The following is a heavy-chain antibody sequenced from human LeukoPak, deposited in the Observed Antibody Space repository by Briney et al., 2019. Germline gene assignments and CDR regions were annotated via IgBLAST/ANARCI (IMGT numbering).Heavy chain of an antibody. CDR1: GGSFSGYY. V-gene: IGHV4-34*01. D-gene: IGHD5-18*01. Sequence: NPSETLSLTCAVYGGSFSGYYWSWIRQPPGKGLEWIGEINHSGSTNYNPSLKSRVTISVDTSKNQFSLKLSSVTAADTAVYYCARGSVSCGYSYGSRRCRGYFDYWGQGTLVTVSS. CDR2: INHSGST. CDR3: ARGSVSCGYSYGSRRCRGYFDY. J-gene: IGHJ4*02.